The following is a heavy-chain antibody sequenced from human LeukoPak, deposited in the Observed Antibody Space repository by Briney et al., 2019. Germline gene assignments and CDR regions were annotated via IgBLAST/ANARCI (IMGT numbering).Heavy chain of an antibody. V-gene: IGHV4-59*01. CDR3: AAYSTASVGFHY. D-gene: IGHD3-16*01. CDR1: GVSITNYY. Sequence: TSETLSLTCIVSGVSITNYYWTWTRQPPGEGLEWIGYVFYTGSTNYNPSLESRVTISVDTSKNQVSLKLTSMTAADTAVYYCAAYSTASVGFHYWGRGTLVTVSS. CDR2: VFYTGST. J-gene: IGHJ4*02.